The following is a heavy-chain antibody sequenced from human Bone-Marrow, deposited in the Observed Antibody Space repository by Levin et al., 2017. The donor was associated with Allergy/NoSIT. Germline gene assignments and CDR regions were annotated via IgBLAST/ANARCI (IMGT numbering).Heavy chain of an antibody. J-gene: IGHJ6*02. CDR2: IWYDGSNE. CDR1: GFTFTTYA. D-gene: IGHD3-22*01. Sequence: GESLKISCATSGFTFTTYAMHWVRQAPGKGLEWMAVIWYDGSNEYYADSVRGRFTISRDNSKNTLYLQMNSLRAEDTAVYFCARESVEVVEPAPDDNNQPSLLMDVWGQGTTVIVSS. V-gene: IGHV3-33*01. CDR3: ARESVEVVEPAPDDNNQPSLLMDV.